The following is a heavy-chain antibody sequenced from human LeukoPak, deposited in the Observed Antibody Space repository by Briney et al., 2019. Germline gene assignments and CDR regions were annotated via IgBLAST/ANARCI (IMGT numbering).Heavy chain of an antibody. CDR1: GFTFSSYS. J-gene: IGHJ4*02. V-gene: IGHV3-23*01. D-gene: IGHD3-22*01. Sequence: GGSLRLSCAASGFTFSSYSMNWVRQAPGKGLEWVSTIGAGGVNTFYADSVKGRFTISRDNAKNTLFLQMNSLRAEDTAVYFCAKRGVVIRVILVGFHKEAYYFDSWGQGALVTVSS. CDR3: AKRGVVIRVILVGFHKEAYYFDS. CDR2: IGAGGVNT.